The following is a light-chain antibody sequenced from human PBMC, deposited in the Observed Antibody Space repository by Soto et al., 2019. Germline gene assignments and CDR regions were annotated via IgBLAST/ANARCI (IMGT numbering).Light chain of an antibody. CDR3: TSYTSRSTWV. Sequence: QSVLTQPASVSGSPGQSITISCTGTSSDVGGYNYVSWYQQHPGKAPKLMIYEVSNRPSGVSIRFSGSKSGNTASLAISGLQAEDEADYYCTSYTSRSTWVFGGGTKLTVL. V-gene: IGLV2-14*01. CDR2: EVS. CDR1: SSDVGGYNY. J-gene: IGLJ3*02.